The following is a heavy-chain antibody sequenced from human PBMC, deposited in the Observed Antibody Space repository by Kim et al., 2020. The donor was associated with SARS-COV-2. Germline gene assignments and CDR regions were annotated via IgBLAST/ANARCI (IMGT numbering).Heavy chain of an antibody. CDR3: ASSGSYNKSPNY. Sequence: GGSLRLSCAASGFTFSTYWMHWVRQTPGKGLVWVSRINGDGTTTTYADSVKGRITISRDNADNTLYLQVNSLRAEDTAVYYCASSGSYNKSPNYWGQGTLVPVSS. CDR1: GFTFSTYW. J-gene: IGHJ4*02. CDR2: INGDGTTT. D-gene: IGHD1-26*01. V-gene: IGHV3-74*01.